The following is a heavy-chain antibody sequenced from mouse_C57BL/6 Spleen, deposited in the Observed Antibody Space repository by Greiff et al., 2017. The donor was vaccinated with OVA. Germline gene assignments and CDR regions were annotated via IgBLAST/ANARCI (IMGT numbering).Heavy chain of an antibody. CDR1: GYTFTSYW. V-gene: IGHV1-50*01. CDR3: ARADLTGTSWFAY. Sequence: VQLQQPGAELVKPGASVKLSCKASGYTFTSYWMQWVKQRPGQGLEWIGEIDPSDSYTNYNQKFKGKATLTVDTSSSTAYMQLSSLTSEDSAVYYCARADLTGTSWFAYWGQGTLVTVSA. CDR2: IDPSDSYT. D-gene: IGHD4-1*01. J-gene: IGHJ3*01.